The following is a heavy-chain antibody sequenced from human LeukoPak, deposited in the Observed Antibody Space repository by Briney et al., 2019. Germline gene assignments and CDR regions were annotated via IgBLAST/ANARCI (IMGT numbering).Heavy chain of an antibody. CDR3: TTGGSRYSEYDYFDY. D-gene: IGHD5-12*01. CDR1: GFTFSSYA. Sequence: GGSLRLSCAASGFTFSSYAMSWVRQAPGKGLEWVGRIKSKTDDETTDYAAPVKGRFTISRDDSKITLYLQMNSLKTEDTAVYYCTTGGSRYSEYDYFDYWGQGSLVTVSS. V-gene: IGHV3-15*01. CDR2: IKSKTDDETT. J-gene: IGHJ4*02.